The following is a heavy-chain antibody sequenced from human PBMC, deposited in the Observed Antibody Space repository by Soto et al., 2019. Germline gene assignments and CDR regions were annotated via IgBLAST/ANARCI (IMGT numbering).Heavy chain of an antibody. Sequence: ASVQVSCKASGYTFTNYGVTWVRQARGLGLEWMGWISAYNGDIHHAQKFEGRVTMTTDTSTNTAYMELRSLTSDDTAVYYCARVEDYFDSSGYAHWGQGTPVTVSS. CDR1: GYTFTNYG. J-gene: IGHJ4*02. CDR3: ARVEDYFDSSGYAH. V-gene: IGHV1-18*01. D-gene: IGHD3-22*01. CDR2: ISAYNGDI.